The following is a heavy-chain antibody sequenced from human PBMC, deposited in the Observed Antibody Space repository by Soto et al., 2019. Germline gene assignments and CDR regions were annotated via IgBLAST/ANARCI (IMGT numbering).Heavy chain of an antibody. CDR3: AKSAYGASCHDY. D-gene: IGHD2-15*01. CDR1: GTSLSTAGVG. CDR2: IYWDDDK. Sequence: QITLKDSGPALVKPTQPLTLTCAFSGTSLSTAGVGVGWLRQPPGKPLEWLALIYWDDDKRYSPSPKSRLTITQETSKNQVVLTMTNVDPVDTDTYYCAKSAYGASCHDYRGQGTLVIVSS. V-gene: IGHV2-5*02. J-gene: IGHJ4*02.